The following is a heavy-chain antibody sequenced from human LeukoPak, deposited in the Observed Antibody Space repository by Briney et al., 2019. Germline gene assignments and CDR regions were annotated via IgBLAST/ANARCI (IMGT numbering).Heavy chain of an antibody. V-gene: IGHV4-34*01. D-gene: IGHD4-17*01. J-gene: IGHJ3*02. CDR2: INHSGST. CDR1: GGSFSGYY. CDR3: ARDETTLDAFDI. Sequence: SETLSLTCAVYGGSFSGYYWSWIRQPPGKGLEWIGEINHSGSTNYNPSLKSRVTISVDTSKNQFSLKLSSVTAADTAVYYCARDETTLDAFDIWGQGTMVTVSS.